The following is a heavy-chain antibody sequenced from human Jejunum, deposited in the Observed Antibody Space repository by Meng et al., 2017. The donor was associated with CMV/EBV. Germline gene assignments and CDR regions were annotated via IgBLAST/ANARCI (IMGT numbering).Heavy chain of an antibody. V-gene: IGHV3-30*02. CDR3: VRDDFWSGNSGPGGERPDY. D-gene: IGHD3-3*01. CDR1: G. CDR2: VRSDGSHR. J-gene: IGHJ4*02. Sequence: GMPWVRQVPGKGLGGVAFVRSDGSHRDVIDSVKGRFTISRDESRKTLYLQMNSLKSEDTAVYYCVRDDFWSGNSGPGGERPDYWGQGTLVTVSS.